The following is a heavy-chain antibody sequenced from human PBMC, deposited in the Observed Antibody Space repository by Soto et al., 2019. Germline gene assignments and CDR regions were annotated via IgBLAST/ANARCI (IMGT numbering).Heavy chain of an antibody. D-gene: IGHD3-10*01. CDR3: AKDYLRVSEC. Sequence: GGSLRLSCAASGFTFSDYAMTWVRQGPGKGLEWVSAISTSGSTYYADSVKGRFTISRDKSKNTLYLQLNGLRAEDTAVYYCAKDYLRVSECWGQGTLVTVSS. J-gene: IGHJ1*01. CDR2: ISTSGST. CDR1: GFTFSDYA. V-gene: IGHV3-23*01.